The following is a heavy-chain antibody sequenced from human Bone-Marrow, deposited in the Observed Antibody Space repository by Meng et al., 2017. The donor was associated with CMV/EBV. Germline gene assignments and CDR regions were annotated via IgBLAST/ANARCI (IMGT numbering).Heavy chain of an antibody. CDR2: ISYDGSNK. J-gene: IGHJ4*02. D-gene: IGHD6-13*01. Sequence: AGSGFTFSSDAMHWVRQAPGKGLEWVAVISYDGSNKYYADSVKGRFTISRDNSKNTLYLQMNSLRAEDTAVYYCASVGHSSSWYLDYWGQGTLVTVSS. V-gene: IGHV3-30-3*01. CDR1: GFTFSSDA. CDR3: ASVGHSSSWYLDY.